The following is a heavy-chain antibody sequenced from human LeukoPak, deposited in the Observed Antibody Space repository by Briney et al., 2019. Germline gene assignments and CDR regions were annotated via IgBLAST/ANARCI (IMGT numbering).Heavy chain of an antibody. V-gene: IGHV3-30*04. CDR2: ISYDGSNK. Sequence: PGGSLRLSCAASGFTFSSYAMHWVRQAPGKGLEWVAVISYDGSNKYYADSVKGRFTISRDNSKNTLYLQMNSLRAEDTAVYYCARDETSLTIVVVVAAIDYWGQGTLVTVSS. CDR1: GFTFSSYA. D-gene: IGHD2-15*01. J-gene: IGHJ4*02. CDR3: ARDETSLTIVVVVAAIDY.